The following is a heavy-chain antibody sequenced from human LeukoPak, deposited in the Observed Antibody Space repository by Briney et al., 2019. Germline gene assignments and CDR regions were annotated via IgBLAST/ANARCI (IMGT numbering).Heavy chain of an antibody. CDR2: ISGSGGST. Sequence: GGSLRLSCAASGFTFSSYAMSWVRQAPGNGLEWVSAISGSGGSTYYADSVKGRFTISRDNSKNTLYLQMNSLRAEDTAVYYCATSSSKYSSGWNDDYWGQGTLVTVSS. V-gene: IGHV3-23*01. D-gene: IGHD6-19*01. CDR1: GFTFSSYA. J-gene: IGHJ4*02. CDR3: ATSSSKYSSGWNDDY.